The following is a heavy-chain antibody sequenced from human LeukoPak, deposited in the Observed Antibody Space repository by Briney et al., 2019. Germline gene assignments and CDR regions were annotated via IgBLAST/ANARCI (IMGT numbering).Heavy chain of an antibody. Sequence: SETLSHTCNVSDGSSSRYYWSWIRQPPGKGLEWIGYIYSSGTTNYNPSLKSRVTLSVDTSKNQFSLKLNSVTAADTAVYYCARHVSYTGDAFDIWGQGTMVTVSS. D-gene: IGHD1-26*01. CDR1: DGSSSRYY. CDR2: IYSSGTT. J-gene: IGHJ3*02. CDR3: ARHVSYTGDAFDI. V-gene: IGHV4-59*08.